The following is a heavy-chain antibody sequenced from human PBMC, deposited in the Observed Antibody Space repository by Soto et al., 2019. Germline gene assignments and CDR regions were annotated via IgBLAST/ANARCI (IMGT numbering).Heavy chain of an antibody. J-gene: IGHJ6*02. V-gene: IGHV3-7*05. CDR3: ARDLYDYYYGMDV. CDR1: GFTFSSYW. CDR2: IKQDGSEK. Sequence: PGGSLRLSCAASGFTFSSYWMSWVRQAPGKGLEWVANIKQDGSEKYYVDSVKGRFTISRDNAKNSLYLQMNSLRAEDTAVYYCARDLYDYYYGMDVWGQGTTVTVSS.